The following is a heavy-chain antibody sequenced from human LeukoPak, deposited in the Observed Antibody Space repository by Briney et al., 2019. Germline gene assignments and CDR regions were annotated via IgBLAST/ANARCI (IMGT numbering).Heavy chain of an antibody. V-gene: IGHV1-2*02. CDR3: ARDSSGGYLDF. CDR2: ISPNSGGT. CDR1: GYTFTGYY. Sequence: ASVKVSCKASGYTFTGYYLHWVRQPPGQGLEWMGWISPNSGGTNYVQKFQGRVTITMDTYISTVYMELSRLRSDDTAVYYCARDSSGGYLDFWGQGTLVTVSA. D-gene: IGHD1-26*01. J-gene: IGHJ4*02.